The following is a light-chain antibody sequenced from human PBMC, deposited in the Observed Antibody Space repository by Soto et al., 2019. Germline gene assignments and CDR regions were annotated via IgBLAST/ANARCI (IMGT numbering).Light chain of an antibody. V-gene: IGLV2-14*03. CDR3: GSYTGTSTLGL. CDR2: DVT. Sequence: QSVLTQPASVSASPGQSITISCTGTTSDVGGYNSVSWYQQHPGKAPKLIIYDVTNRPSGVSNRFSGSKSGNTASLTISGLQSEDEADYYCGSYTGTSTLGLFGGGTKLTVL. CDR1: TSDVGGYNS. J-gene: IGLJ2*01.